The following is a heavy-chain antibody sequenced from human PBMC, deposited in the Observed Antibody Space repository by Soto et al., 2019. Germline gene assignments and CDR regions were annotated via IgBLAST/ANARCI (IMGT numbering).Heavy chain of an antibody. J-gene: IGHJ4*02. CDR2: SYYSGNT. D-gene: IGHD2-15*01. CDR3: AREGGRYCSGGSCQVDY. Sequence: QLQLQESGPGLVKPSETLSLTCTVSGGSITSSSYYWGWIRQPPGKGLEWIGSSYYSGNTYYSPSLKGRVTISVDPSNNQFSLTLSSVTAADTAVYYCAREGGRYCSGGSCQVDYWGQGTLVTVSS. CDR1: GGSITSSSYY. V-gene: IGHV4-39*02.